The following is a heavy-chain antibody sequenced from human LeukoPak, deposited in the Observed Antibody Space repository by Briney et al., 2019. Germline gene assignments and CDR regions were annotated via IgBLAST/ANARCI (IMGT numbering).Heavy chain of an antibody. CDR1: GYTFTGYY. CDR2: INPNSGGT. D-gene: IGHD2-15*01. J-gene: IGHJ3*02. Sequence: ASVKVSCKASGYTFTGYYMHWVRQAPGQGLERMGWINPNSGGTNYAQKFQGRVTMTRDTSISTAYMELSRLRSDDTAVYYCAREELGYCSGGSCYPGAFDTWGQGTMVTVSS. CDR3: AREELGYCSGGSCYPGAFDT. V-gene: IGHV1-2*02.